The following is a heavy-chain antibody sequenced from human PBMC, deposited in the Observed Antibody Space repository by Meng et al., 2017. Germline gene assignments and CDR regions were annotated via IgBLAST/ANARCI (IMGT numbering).Heavy chain of an antibody. CDR1: GFTFSSYS. CDR3: ARDPGSWGMITFGGVIVRGPFDY. CDR2: ISYDGSNK. V-gene: IGHV3-30*05. J-gene: IGHJ4*02. Sequence: GGSLRLSCAASGFTFSSYSMNWVRQAPGKGLEWVAVISYDGSNKYYADSVKGRFTISRDNSKNTLYLQMNSLRAEDTAVYYCARDPGSWGMITFGGVIVRGPFDYWGQGTLVTVSS. D-gene: IGHD3-16*02.